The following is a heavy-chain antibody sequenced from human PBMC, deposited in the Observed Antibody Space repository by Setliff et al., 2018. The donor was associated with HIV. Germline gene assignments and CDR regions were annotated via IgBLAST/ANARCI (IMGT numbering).Heavy chain of an antibody. D-gene: IGHD6-13*01. CDR3: ARYSSSWHTFDY. CDR1: GFSFSSHD. CDR2: IWSDGSSK. Sequence: PGGSLRLSCAASGFSFSSHDMHWVRQAPGKGLEWVAVIWSDGSSKYYADSVKGRLTISRDNSNNTLYLQMNSLTHEDTAVYHCARYSSSWHTFDYWGQGALVTVSS. V-gene: IGHV3-33*08. J-gene: IGHJ4*02.